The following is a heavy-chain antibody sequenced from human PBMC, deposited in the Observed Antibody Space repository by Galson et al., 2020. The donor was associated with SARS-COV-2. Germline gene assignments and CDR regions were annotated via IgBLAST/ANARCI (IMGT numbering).Heavy chain of an antibody. Sequence: SETLSLTCAVSGDSISTHNWWSWVRQAPGKGLEWVGEIYHSGMSNYKPSLKSRVTISVDKSKNQFSLKLNSVTAADTAVYYCASHSRGINWSQLSHWGRGTLVTVSS. D-gene: IGHD1-1*01. CDR1: GDSISTHNW. V-gene: IGHV4-4*02. J-gene: IGHJ4*02. CDR3: ASHSRGINWSQLSH. CDR2: IYHSGMS.